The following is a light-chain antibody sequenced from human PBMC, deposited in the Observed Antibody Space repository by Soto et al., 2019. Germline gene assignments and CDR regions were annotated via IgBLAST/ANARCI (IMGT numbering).Light chain of an antibody. CDR3: QNYGGSPLVT. Sequence: EIVMTQSPATLSVSPGESATLSCRASQSVSSNLAWHQQKPGQAPRILMYDASTRATGISARFSGSGSGTEFTLTISSLQSEDFGVYYCQNYGGSPLVTFGPGTKVEVK. CDR1: QSVSSN. CDR2: DAS. V-gene: IGKV3-15*01. J-gene: IGKJ3*01.